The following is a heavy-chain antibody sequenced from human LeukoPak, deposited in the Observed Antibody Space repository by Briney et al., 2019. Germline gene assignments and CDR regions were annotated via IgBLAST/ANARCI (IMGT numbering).Heavy chain of an antibody. CDR1: GGSFSGTY. Sequence: SETLSLTCAVYGGSFSGTYWGWFRHPPGKGLEWIGEINHSGSTNYNPSLKSRVTISVDTSKNQFSLKLSSVTAADTAVYYCARLYYYYYMDVWGKGTTVTVSS. J-gene: IGHJ6*03. CDR3: ARLYYYYYMDV. V-gene: IGHV4-34*01. CDR2: INHSGST.